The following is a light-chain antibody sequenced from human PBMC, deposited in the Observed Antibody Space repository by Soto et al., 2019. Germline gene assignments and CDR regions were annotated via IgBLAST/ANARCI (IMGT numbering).Light chain of an antibody. Sequence: QSALTQPASVSGSPGQSITISCTGTGSDIGGFNFVSWYQQHPGKAPKLIIYDVTNRPSGVSNRFSGSKSGNTASLTIFGLQADDEAAYHCGSYSGSTTLGYVFGTGTKVTVL. CDR2: DVT. CDR3: GSYSGSTTLGYV. V-gene: IGLV2-14*03. J-gene: IGLJ1*01. CDR1: GSDIGGFNF.